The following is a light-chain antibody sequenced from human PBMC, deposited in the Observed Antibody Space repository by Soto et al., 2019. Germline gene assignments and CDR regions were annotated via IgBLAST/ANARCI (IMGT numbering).Light chain of an antibody. V-gene: IGKV1-5*03. CDR3: QQYNSYSPIT. Sequence: DIQMTQSPSTRSASVGDRVTITCRASQSISSWLAWYQQKPGKAPKLLIYKASSLESGVPSRFSGSGSGTEFTLTISSLQPDAFATYYCQQYNSYSPITFGQGTRLEIK. CDR2: KAS. CDR1: QSISSW. J-gene: IGKJ5*01.